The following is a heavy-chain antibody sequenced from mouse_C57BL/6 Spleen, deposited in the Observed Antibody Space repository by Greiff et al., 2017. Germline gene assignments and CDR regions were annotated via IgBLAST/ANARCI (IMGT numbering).Heavy chain of an antibody. J-gene: IGHJ2*01. CDR2: INYDGSST. Sequence: EVKLVESEGGLVQPGSSVKLSCTASGFTFSDYYMAWVRQVPEKGLEWVANINYDGSSTYYLDSLKCRFIISRDKAKNILYLQMSSLKSEDTATYYCARETGTGVFDYWGQGTTLTVSS. D-gene: IGHD4-1*01. CDR1: GFTFSDYY. CDR3: ARETGTGVFDY. V-gene: IGHV5-16*01.